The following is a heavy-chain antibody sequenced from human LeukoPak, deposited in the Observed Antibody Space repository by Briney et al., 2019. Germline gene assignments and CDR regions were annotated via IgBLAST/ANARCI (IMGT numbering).Heavy chain of an antibody. V-gene: IGHV3-20*01. Sequence: GGSLRLSCAASGFTFDDYGMSWVRQAPGKGLEWVSGINWNGGSTGYADSVKGRFTISRDNAKNSLYLQMNSLRAEDTALYHCARGDLRYLDWLPSIYYFDYWGQGTLVTVSS. CDR2: INWNGGST. CDR3: ARGDLRYLDWLPSIYYFDY. CDR1: GFTFDDYG. D-gene: IGHD3-9*01. J-gene: IGHJ4*02.